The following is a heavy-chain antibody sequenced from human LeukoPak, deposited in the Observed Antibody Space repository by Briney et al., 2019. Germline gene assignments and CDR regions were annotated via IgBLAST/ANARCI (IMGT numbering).Heavy chain of an antibody. CDR1: GYTFSTYA. J-gene: IGHJ4*02. D-gene: IGHD1-26*01. CDR3: ARQGGGPYSGSPLDY. Sequence: ASVKVSCKASGYTFSTYAIHWVRQAPGQRLEWMGWINAGNGNTKYFEKFQDGITITRDTSASIGYMELSSLRSEDTAVYYCARQGGGPYSGSPLDYWGQGTLVTVSS. CDR2: INAGNGNT. V-gene: IGHV1-3*01.